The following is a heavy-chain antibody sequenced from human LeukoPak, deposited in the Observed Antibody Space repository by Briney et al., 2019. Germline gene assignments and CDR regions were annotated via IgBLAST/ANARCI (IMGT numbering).Heavy chain of an antibody. CDR1: GGSISSGGYS. J-gene: IGHJ4*02. CDR3: ARARASPPLDSPYYFDY. V-gene: IGHV4-31*11. D-gene: IGHD1-1*01. CDR2: IYYSGST. Sequence: PSQTLSLTCAVSGGSISSGGYSWSWIRQPPGKGLEWIGYIYYSGSTYYNPSLKSRVTISVDTSKNQFSLKLSSVTAADTAVYYCARARASPPLDSPYYFDYWGQGTLVTVSS.